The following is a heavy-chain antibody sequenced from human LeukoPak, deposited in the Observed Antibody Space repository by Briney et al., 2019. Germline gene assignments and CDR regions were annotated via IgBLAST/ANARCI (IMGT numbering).Heavy chain of an antibody. CDR2: ISGSGGST. D-gene: IGHD2-21*01. CDR1: GFTFSSYA. V-gene: IGHV3-23*01. J-gene: IGHJ4*02. Sequence: GGSLRLSCAASGFTFSSYAMGWVRQAPGKGLEWVSAISGSGGSTYYADSVKGRFTISRDNSKNTLYLQMNSLRAEDTAVYYCAKELAYCGGDCYSGSGDYWGQGTLVTVSS. CDR3: AKELAYCGGDCYSGSGDY.